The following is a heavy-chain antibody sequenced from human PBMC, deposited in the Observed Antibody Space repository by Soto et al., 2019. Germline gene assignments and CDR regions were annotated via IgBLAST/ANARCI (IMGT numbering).Heavy chain of an antibody. V-gene: IGHV1-8*01. Sequence: ASVKVSCKASGYTFTSYDINCVRQATGQGLEWMGWMNPNSGNTGYAQKFQGRVTMTRNTSISTAYMELSSLRSEDTAVYYCARFGLGYYDSSGYAPSYYYGMAVWGQGTTVTVSS. CDR3: ARFGLGYYDSSGYAPSYYYGMAV. CDR2: MNPNSGNT. CDR1: GYTFTSYD. D-gene: IGHD3-22*01. J-gene: IGHJ6*02.